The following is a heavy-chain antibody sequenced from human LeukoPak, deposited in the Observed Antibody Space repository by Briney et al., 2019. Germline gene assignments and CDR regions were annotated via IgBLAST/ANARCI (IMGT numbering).Heavy chain of an antibody. Sequence: SQTLSLTCTVSGGSISSGGYYWSWIRQPPGKGLEWIGYIYHSGSTYYNPSLKSRVTISVDRSKNQFSLKLSSVTAADTAVYYCARERTGGFQHWGQGTLVTVSS. CDR1: GGSISSGGYY. D-gene: IGHD3-16*01. V-gene: IGHV4-30-2*01. CDR3: ARERTGGFQH. J-gene: IGHJ1*01. CDR2: IYHSGST.